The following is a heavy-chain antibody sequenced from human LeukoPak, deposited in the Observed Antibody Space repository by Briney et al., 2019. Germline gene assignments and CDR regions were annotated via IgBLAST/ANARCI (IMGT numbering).Heavy chain of an antibody. V-gene: IGHV4-59*12. D-gene: IGHD2-15*01. J-gene: IGHJ6*02. Sequence: SETLSLTCTVSGGSISSYYWSWIRQPPGKGLEWIGYLYYSGRTNDNPSLKSRVTISVDTSKNQFSLKLSSVTAADTAVYYCARDRGYCSGGSCYTPIGYYYGMDVWGQGTTVTVSS. CDR3: ARDRGYCSGGSCYTPIGYYYGMDV. CDR2: LYYSGRT. CDR1: GGSISSYY.